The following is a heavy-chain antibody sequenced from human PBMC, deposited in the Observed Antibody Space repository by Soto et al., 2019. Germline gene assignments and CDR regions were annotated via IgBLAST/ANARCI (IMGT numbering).Heavy chain of an antibody. CDR2: ISYDGSNK. Sequence: QVQLVESGGGVVQPGRSLRLSCAASGFTFSSYGMHWVRQAPGKGLEWVAVISYDGSNKYYADSVKGRFTISRDNSKNMLYLQMNSLRAEDTAVYYCAKEPSSGWYWAINWFDPWGQGTLVTVSS. D-gene: IGHD6-19*01. CDR1: GFTFSSYG. J-gene: IGHJ5*02. CDR3: AKEPSSGWYWAINWFDP. V-gene: IGHV3-30*18.